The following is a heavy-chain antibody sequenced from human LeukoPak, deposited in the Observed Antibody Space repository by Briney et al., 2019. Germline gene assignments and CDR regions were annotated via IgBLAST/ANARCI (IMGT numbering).Heavy chain of an antibody. D-gene: IGHD2-15*01. CDR3: ARLDGGH. Sequence: SETRSLTCTVSGASITGYYWSWIRQPPGKGLEWIAYISNSGSTNYNPSLKSRVTISVDTSKNQFSLKLSSVTAADTAVYYCARLDGGHWGQGTLVTVSS. CDR1: GASITGYY. CDR2: ISNSGST. J-gene: IGHJ4*02. V-gene: IGHV4-59*08.